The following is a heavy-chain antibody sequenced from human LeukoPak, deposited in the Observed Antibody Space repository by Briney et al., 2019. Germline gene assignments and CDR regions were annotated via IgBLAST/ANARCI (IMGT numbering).Heavy chain of an antibody. CDR3: ARDGVRDGLYFDR. CDR2: INQDGSEK. Sequence: GGSLRLSCAASGFTFSSYWMNWVSQAPGKGLEWVASINQDGSEKYYLDSVKGRFTIPRDNAKNSLYLQINSLRDEDTAVYSCARDGVRDGLYFDRWGQGTLVTVSS. CDR1: GFTFSSYW. J-gene: IGHJ4*02. V-gene: IGHV3-7*01. D-gene: IGHD5-24*01.